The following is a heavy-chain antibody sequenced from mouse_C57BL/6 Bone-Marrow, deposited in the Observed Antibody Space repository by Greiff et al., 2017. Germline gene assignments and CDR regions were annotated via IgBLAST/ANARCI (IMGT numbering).Heavy chain of an antibody. D-gene: IGHD2-12*01. CDR2: IYPGSGST. V-gene: IGHV1-55*01. CDR1: GYTFTSYW. CDR3: ARFIV. Sequence: VQLQQPGAELVKPGASVKMSCKASGYTFTSYWITWVKQRPGQGLEWIGDIYPGSGSTNYNEKFKSKATLTVYTSSSTAYMQLSSLTSEDSAVYYCARFIVWGQGTSVTVSS. J-gene: IGHJ4*01.